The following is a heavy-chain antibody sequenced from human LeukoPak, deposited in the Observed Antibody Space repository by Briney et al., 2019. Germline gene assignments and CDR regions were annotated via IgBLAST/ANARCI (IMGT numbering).Heavy chain of an antibody. J-gene: IGHJ4*02. Sequence: GGSLRLSCAASGFTFSSYEMNWVRQAPGKGLEWVSYISSSGSTIYYADSVKGRFTISRDNAKNSLYLQMNNLRAEDTAVYYCARVLAFDYYDSSGFDYWGQGTLVTVSS. CDR3: ARVLAFDYYDSSGFDY. D-gene: IGHD3-22*01. CDR2: ISSSGSTI. CDR1: GFTFSSYE. V-gene: IGHV3-48*03.